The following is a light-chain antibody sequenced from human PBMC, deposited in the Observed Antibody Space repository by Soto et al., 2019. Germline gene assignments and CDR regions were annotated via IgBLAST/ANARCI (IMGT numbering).Light chain of an antibody. Sequence: NFMLTQPHSVSASPGKTVTISCTGSSGSIASNYVQWYQQRPGSAPTTVIYENNQRPSGVPDRFSGSIDSSSNSASLTISGLKTEDEADYYCQSYDSRNSVVFGGGTKLTVL. CDR3: QSYDSRNSVV. CDR2: ENN. V-gene: IGLV6-57*02. CDR1: SGSIASNY. J-gene: IGLJ2*01.